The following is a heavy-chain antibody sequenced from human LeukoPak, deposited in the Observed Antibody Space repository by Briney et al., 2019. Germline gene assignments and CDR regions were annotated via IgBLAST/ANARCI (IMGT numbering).Heavy chain of an antibody. V-gene: IGHV1-69*05. D-gene: IGHD3-22*01. CDR1: GYTFTSYA. J-gene: IGHJ4*02. CDR2: IIPIFGTA. CDR3: ARPSYYGSSGYNFDY. Sequence: ASVKVSCKASGYTFTSYAISWVRQAPGQGLEWMGRIIPIFGTANYAQKFQGRVTITTDESTSTAYMELSSLRSEDTAVYYCARPSYYGSSGYNFDYWGQGTLVTVSS.